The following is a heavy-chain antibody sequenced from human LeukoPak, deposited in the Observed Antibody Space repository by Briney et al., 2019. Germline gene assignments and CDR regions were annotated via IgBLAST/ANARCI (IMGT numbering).Heavy chain of an antibody. Sequence: GGSLRLSCAASGFTFSSYSMNWVRQAPGKGLEWVSSISSSSSYIYYADSVKGRFTISRDNAKNSLYLQMNSLRAEDTAVYYCARDQTPLSYGYTCNFDYWGQGTLVTVSS. CDR1: GFTFSSYS. V-gene: IGHV3-21*01. J-gene: IGHJ4*02. CDR3: ARDQTPLSYGYTCNFDY. D-gene: IGHD5-18*01. CDR2: ISSSSSYI.